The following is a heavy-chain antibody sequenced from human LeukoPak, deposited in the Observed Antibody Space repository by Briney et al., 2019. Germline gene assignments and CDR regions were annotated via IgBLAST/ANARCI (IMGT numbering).Heavy chain of an antibody. Sequence: SETLSLPCAVSGGSFSGYYWSRIRQPPGKGLEWIGAINHSGSTNYNPSLKSRVTISVDTSKNKFSLKLSSVTAADTAVYYCARTYRQSIAARPEYFQHWGQGTLVTVSS. V-gene: IGHV4-34*01. CDR2: INHSGST. D-gene: IGHD6-6*01. CDR1: GGSFSGYY. CDR3: ARTYRQSIAARPEYFQH. J-gene: IGHJ1*01.